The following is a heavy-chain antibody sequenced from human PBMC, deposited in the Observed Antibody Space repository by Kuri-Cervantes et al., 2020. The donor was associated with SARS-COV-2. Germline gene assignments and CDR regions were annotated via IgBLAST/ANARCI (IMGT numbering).Heavy chain of an antibody. D-gene: IGHD6-13*01. Sequence: SETLSLTCPVSGCSISSYYWSWSRQPPGKGLEWVGYIYYSGSTNYNPSLKSRVTISVDTSKNQFSLKLSSVSAADTAVYYCARGSSSWDFDYWGQGTLVTVSS. V-gene: IGHV4-59*01. CDR2: IYYSGST. CDR1: GCSISSYY. CDR3: ARGSSSWDFDY. J-gene: IGHJ4*02.